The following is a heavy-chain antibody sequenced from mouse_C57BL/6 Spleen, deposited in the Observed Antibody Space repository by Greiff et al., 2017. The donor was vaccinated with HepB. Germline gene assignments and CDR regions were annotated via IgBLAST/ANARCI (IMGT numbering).Heavy chain of an antibody. Sequence: EVQLQQSGPGLVKPSQSLSLTCSVTGYSITSGYYWNWIRQFPGNKLEWMGYISYDGSNNYNPSLKNRISITRDTSKNQFFLKLNSVTTEDTATYYCARDLGRGGFAYWGQGTLVTVSA. CDR2: ISYDGSN. J-gene: IGHJ3*01. V-gene: IGHV3-6*01. CDR1: GYSITSGYY. D-gene: IGHD4-1*01. CDR3: ARDLGRGGFAY.